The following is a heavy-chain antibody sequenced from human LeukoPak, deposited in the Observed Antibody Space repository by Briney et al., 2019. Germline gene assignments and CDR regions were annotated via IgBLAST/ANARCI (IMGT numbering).Heavy chain of an antibody. Sequence: GGSLRLSCAASGFTFDDYAMHWVRQAPGKGLEWVSGISWNSGSIGYADSVKGRFTISRDNAKNSLYLQMNSLRAEDTALYYCAKDIFYYYDSSGYQDYWGQGTLVTVSS. CDR1: GFTFDDYA. D-gene: IGHD3-22*01. V-gene: IGHV3-9*01. CDR3: AKDIFYYYDSSGYQDY. J-gene: IGHJ4*02. CDR2: ISWNSGSI.